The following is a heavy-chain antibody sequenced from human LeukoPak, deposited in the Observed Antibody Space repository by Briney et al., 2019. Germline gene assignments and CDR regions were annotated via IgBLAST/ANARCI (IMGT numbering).Heavy chain of an antibody. J-gene: IGHJ4*02. CDR2: IYSGGST. CDR1: GFTFSSYG. Sequence: GGTLRLSCAASGFTFSSYGMSWVRQAPGKGLEWVSVIYSGGSTYYADSVKGRFTISRDNSKNTLYLQMNSLRAEDTAVYYCAGDSSGYYYFDYWGQGTLVTVSS. CDR3: AGDSSGYYYFDY. V-gene: IGHV3-66*01. D-gene: IGHD3-22*01.